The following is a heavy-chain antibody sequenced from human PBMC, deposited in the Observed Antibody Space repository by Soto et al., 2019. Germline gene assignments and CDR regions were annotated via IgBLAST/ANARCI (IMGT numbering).Heavy chain of an antibody. CDR1: GGSISSGGYY. CDR3: ARSFGVAAAGPLDY. D-gene: IGHD6-13*01. CDR2: IYDSGST. Sequence: QVQLQESGPGLVKPSQTLSLTCTVSGGSISSGGYYWSWIRQHPGLGLEWIGYIYDSGSTYYNPSSRSGVTISEAPPKTHSPLKWSPLPPADRPVYYCARSFGVAAAGPLDYGGQGTLFTVSS. J-gene: IGHJ4*02. V-gene: IGHV4-31*03.